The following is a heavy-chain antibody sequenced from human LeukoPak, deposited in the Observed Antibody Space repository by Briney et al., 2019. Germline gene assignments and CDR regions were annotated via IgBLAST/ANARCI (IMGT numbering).Heavy chain of an antibody. CDR1: GGTFSSYA. V-gene: IGHV1-69*05. CDR3: ARDRTGRIIDFDY. CDR2: IIPIFGTA. Sequence: ASVKVSCKASGGTFSSYAISWVRQAPGQGLEWMGGIIPIFGTANYAQKFQGRVTITTDESTSTAYMELSSLRSEDTAVYYCARDRTGRIIDFDYWGQGTLVTVSS. J-gene: IGHJ4*02. D-gene: IGHD3-16*02.